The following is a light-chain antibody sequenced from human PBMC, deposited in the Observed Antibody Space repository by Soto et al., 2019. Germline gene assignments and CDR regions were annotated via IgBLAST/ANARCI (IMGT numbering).Light chain of an antibody. V-gene: IGKV3-15*01. Sequence: EIVMTQSPVTLSVSPGERVTLSCRASQSVSSNLAWYQQKPGQAPRLLIYGASTRDTAIPARFSGSGSGTEFTLTISSLQSEDFAVYYCQQYNNWPGWAFGQGTKVE. CDR3: QQYNNWPGWA. CDR1: QSVSSN. CDR2: GAS. J-gene: IGKJ1*01.